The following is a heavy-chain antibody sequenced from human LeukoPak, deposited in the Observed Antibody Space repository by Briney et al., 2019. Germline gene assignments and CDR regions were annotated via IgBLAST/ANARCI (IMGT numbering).Heavy chain of an antibody. J-gene: IGHJ6*02. CDR1: GGSISSYY. CDR2: IYYSGST. D-gene: IGHD3-9*01. Sequence: SETLSLTCTVSGGSISSYYWSWIRQPPGKGLEWIGYIYYSGSTNYNPSLKSRATISVDTSKNQFSLKLSSVTAADTAVYYCASSLRYFDWTLRFGMDVWGQGTTVTVSS. V-gene: IGHV4-59*08. CDR3: ASSLRYFDWTLRFGMDV.